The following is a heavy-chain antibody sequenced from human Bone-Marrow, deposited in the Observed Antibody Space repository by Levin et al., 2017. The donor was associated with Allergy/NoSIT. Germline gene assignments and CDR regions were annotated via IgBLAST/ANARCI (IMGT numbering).Heavy chain of an antibody. CDR3: ARDRTYGILRNYGMDV. CDR1: GFTFNKFG. J-gene: IGHJ6*02. V-gene: IGHV3-21*01. D-gene: IGHD4-17*01. Sequence: ESLKISCAASGFTFNKFGMNWVRQAPGKGLEWVSSISSSSSHVYYADSVKGRFTISRDNAKNSLYLQMNSLRVEDTAVYYCARDRTYGILRNYGMDVWGQGTTVTVSS. CDR2: ISSSSSHV.